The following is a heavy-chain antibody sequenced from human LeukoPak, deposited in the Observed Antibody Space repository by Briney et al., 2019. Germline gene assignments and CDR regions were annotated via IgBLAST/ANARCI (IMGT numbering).Heavy chain of an antibody. CDR2: ITPMFGTA. J-gene: IGHJ4*02. CDR3: ARKVGKGEFDY. CDR1: GGTFSSYA. D-gene: IGHD3-16*01. V-gene: IGHV1-69*05. Sequence: ASVKVSCKASGGTFSSYAISWVRQAPGQGLEWMGGITPMFGTANYAQKLQGRVTMTTDTSTSTAYMGLRSLRSDDTAVYYCARKVGKGEFDYWGQGTLVTVSS.